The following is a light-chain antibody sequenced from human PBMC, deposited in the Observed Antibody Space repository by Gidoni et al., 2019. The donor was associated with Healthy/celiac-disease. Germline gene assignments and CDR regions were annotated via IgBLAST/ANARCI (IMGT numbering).Light chain of an antibody. V-gene: IGLV3-19*01. CDR2: GKN. CDR3: NSRDSSGNQWV. J-gene: IGLJ3*02. CDR1: SLSSYY. Sequence: SSELTQDPAVSVALGQTVRITCQGDSLSSYYASWYQQMPGQAPVLVIYGKNNRPSGIPDRFSGSSSGNTASLTITGAQAEDEADYYCNSRDSSGNQWVFGGGTKLTVL.